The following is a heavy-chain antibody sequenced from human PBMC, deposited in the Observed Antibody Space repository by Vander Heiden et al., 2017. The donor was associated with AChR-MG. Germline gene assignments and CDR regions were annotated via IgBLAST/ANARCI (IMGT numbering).Heavy chain of an antibody. CDR1: GFTFSSYG. V-gene: IGHV3-33*01. D-gene: IGHD6-13*01. CDR2: IWYDGSNK. Sequence: QVQLVESGGGVVQPGRSLRLSCAASGFTFSSYGIHWVRQAPGKGLEWVAVIWYDGSNKYYADSVKGRFTISRDNSKNTLYLQMNSLRAEDTAVYYCARGRNGAAAGSDYWGQGTLVTVSS. J-gene: IGHJ4*02. CDR3: ARGRNGAAAGSDY.